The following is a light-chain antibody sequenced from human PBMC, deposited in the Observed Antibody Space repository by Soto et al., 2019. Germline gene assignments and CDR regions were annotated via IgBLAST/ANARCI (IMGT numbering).Light chain of an antibody. Sequence: QSVLTQPPSVSGAPGQRVTISCSGSSSNIGAGYLVHWYQQVPGTAPKLLIYDNTNRPSGVPDRFSGSKSGTSASLAITGLQAEDEADYFCQSYDTSLSGSKVFGGGTQLTV. J-gene: IGLJ7*01. CDR1: SSNIGAGYL. CDR3: QSYDTSLSGSKV. V-gene: IGLV1-40*01. CDR2: DNT.